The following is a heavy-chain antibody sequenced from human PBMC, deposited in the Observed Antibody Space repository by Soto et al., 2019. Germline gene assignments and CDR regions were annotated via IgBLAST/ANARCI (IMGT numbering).Heavy chain of an antibody. CDR2: IIPSFGTA. CDR1: GGTFSSYA. D-gene: IGHD1-26*01. CDR3: ARDSKWELPHYGMDV. V-gene: IGHV1-69*01. J-gene: IGHJ6*02. Sequence: QVQLVQSGAEVKKPGSSVKVSCKASGGTFSSYAISWVRQAPGQWLEWMGGIIPSFGTANYAQKFQGRVTITADESTVTVYMELNSLRSEDTAVYYCARDSKWELPHYGMDVWGQGTTVTVSS.